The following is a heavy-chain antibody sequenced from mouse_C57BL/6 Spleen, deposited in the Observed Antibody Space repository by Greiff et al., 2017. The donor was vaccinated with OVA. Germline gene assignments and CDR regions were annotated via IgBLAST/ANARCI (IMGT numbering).Heavy chain of an antibody. D-gene: IGHD1-1*01. J-gene: IGHJ3*01. V-gene: IGHV2-2*01. CDR2: IWSGGST. CDR3: ARNEDYYCFAY. CDR1: GFSLTSYG. Sequence: QVQLQQSGPGLVQPSQSLSITCTVSGFSLTSYGVHWVRQSPGKGLEWLGLIWSGGSTDYTAAFISRLSISKDNSKSQVFFKMNSLQADDTAIYYCARNEDYYCFAYWGQGTLVTVSA.